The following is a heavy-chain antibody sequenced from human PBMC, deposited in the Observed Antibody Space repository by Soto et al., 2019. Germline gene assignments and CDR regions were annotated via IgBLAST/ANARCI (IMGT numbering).Heavy chain of an antibody. V-gene: IGHV3-11*01. CDR2: ISSSGSHI. Sequence: GGPLRLASSASGVTFTDYYMTWILQAPGKGLEWVSDISSSGSHIYYADSVKGRFTIPRDNAKKSLFLLWGRLRGEDRGGYYCARPRPDLVMVVGATPGDYGMDVWGQGTTVTVAS. CDR3: ARPRPDLVMVVGATPGDYGMDV. J-gene: IGHJ6*02. D-gene: IGHD2-15*01. CDR1: GVTFTDYY.